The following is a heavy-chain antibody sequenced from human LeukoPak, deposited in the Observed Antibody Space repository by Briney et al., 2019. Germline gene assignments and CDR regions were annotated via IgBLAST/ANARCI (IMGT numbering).Heavy chain of an antibody. Sequence: SETLSLTCTVSGGSISSSSYYWGWIRQPPGKGLEWIGSIYYSGSTYYNPSLKSRVTISVDTSKNQFSLKLSSVTAADTAVYYCARQAYDFWSGYSPSNWFDPWGQGTLVIVSS. CDR3: ARQAYDFWSGYSPSNWFDP. V-gene: IGHV4-39*01. CDR1: GGSISSSSYY. D-gene: IGHD3-3*01. CDR2: IYYSGST. J-gene: IGHJ5*02.